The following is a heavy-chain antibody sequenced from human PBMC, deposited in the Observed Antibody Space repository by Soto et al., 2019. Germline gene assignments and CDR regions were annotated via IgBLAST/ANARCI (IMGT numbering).Heavy chain of an antibody. CDR3: ARDETSAGTGFDP. D-gene: IGHD6-13*01. CDR1: GYTFTAYF. J-gene: IGHJ5*02. Sequence: QVQLVQSGAEVKKPGATVKVSCKASGYTFTAYFIHWVRQVPGHGLEWMGWITPNSGGTNYAQQFQGRVTMTRDTSITTAYMELSSLRSDDTAVYYGARDETSAGTGFDPWGQGTLVTVSS. V-gene: IGHV1-2*02. CDR2: ITPNSGGT.